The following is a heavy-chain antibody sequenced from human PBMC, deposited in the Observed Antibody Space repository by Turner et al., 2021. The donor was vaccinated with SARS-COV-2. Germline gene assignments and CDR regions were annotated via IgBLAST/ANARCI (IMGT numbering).Heavy chain of an antibody. D-gene: IGHD1-7*01. Sequence: VQLVQSGPEVKPPGASGLVPCKASGYTFTDYYLHWVRQAPGQGLEWMGWIGPNSGGTNYAQRFQGRITMTRDTSISTAYMELSSLRSDDTAVYYCSRNYGRNSRWFDPWGQGTLVTVSS. CDR3: SRNYGRNSRWFDP. V-gene: IGHV1-2*02. CDR1: GYTFTDYY. J-gene: IGHJ5*02. CDR2: IGPNSGGT.